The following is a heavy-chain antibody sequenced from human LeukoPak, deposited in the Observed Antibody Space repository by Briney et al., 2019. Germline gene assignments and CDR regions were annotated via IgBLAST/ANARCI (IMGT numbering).Heavy chain of an antibody. CDR2: ISGSGEST. CDR1: GFIFSNHA. CDR3: AKGRGGDSSGYTTLDY. J-gene: IGHJ4*02. Sequence: PGGSLRLSCAASGFIFSNHAVSWVRQAPGKGLEWVSTISGSGESTFYVDSVKDRFTISRDNSRNTLYLQMNSLRAEDTAVYYCAKGRGGDSSGYTTLDYWGQGTLVTVSS. V-gene: IGHV3-23*01. D-gene: IGHD3-22*01.